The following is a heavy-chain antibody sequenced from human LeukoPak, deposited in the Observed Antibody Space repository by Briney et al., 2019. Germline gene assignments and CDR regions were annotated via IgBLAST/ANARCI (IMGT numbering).Heavy chain of an antibody. Sequence: SETLSLACTVSGGSISSYYWSWIRQPAGKGLEWIGRIYSSGSTNYNPSLKSRVTMSVDTSKNQFSLRLSSVTAADTAVYYCARDSTQRAFDIWGQGTMVTVSS. CDR3: ARDSTQRAFDI. D-gene: IGHD6-25*01. J-gene: IGHJ3*02. CDR1: GGSISSYY. CDR2: IYSSGST. V-gene: IGHV4-4*07.